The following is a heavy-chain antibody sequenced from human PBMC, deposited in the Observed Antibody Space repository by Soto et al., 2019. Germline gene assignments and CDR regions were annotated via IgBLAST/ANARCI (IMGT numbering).Heavy chain of an antibody. Sequence: GASVKVSCKASGYTFTSYGISWVRQAPGQGLEWMGWIGAYNGNTNYAQKLQGRVTMTTDTSTSTAYMELRSLRSDDTAVYYCAREDRYSYGDYYYGMDVWGQGTTVTVSS. V-gene: IGHV1-18*04. CDR3: AREDRYSYGDYYYGMDV. J-gene: IGHJ6*02. D-gene: IGHD5-18*01. CDR1: GYTFTSYG. CDR2: IGAYNGNT.